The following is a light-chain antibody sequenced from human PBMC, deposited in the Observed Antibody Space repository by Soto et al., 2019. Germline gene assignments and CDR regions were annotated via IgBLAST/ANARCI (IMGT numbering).Light chain of an antibody. V-gene: IGKV1-27*01. CDR3: QKYNSATWT. CDR2: AAS. CDR1: QGISNY. J-gene: IGKJ1*01. Sequence: DIPMTQSPSALSASVGDRVTITCRASQGISNYLAWYQQRPGKVPRLLIYAASTLQSGVPSRFSGSGSGTDFTLTISSLQPEDVATYYCQKYNSATWTFGQGTKVDIK.